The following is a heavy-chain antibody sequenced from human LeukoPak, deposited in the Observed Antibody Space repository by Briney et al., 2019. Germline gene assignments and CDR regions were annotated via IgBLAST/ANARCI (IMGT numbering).Heavy chain of an antibody. CDR2: IWYDGSNK. V-gene: IGHV3-33*01. J-gene: IGHJ3*02. Sequence: GGSLRLSCAASGFTFSSYGMHWVRQAPGKWLEWEAVIWYDGSNKYYADSVKGRFTISRDNSKNTLYLQMNSLRAEDTAVYYCARVPYDTTTDSSFDIWGQGTMVTVSS. CDR3: ARVPYDTTTDSSFDI. D-gene: IGHD3-22*01. CDR1: GFTFSSYG.